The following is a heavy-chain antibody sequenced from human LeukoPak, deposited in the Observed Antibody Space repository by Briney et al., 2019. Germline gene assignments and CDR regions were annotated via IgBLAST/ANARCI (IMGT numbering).Heavy chain of an antibody. Sequence: GESLKISCKGSGYSFTSYWIGWVSQMPGKGLEWMGIIYPGDSDTRYSPSFQGQVTIPADKSISTAYLQWSSLKASDTAMYYCAREYDSSVSSSAFDIWGQGTMVTVSS. CDR1: GYSFTSYW. V-gene: IGHV5-51*01. J-gene: IGHJ3*02. D-gene: IGHD3-22*01. CDR3: AREYDSSVSSSAFDI. CDR2: IYPGDSDT.